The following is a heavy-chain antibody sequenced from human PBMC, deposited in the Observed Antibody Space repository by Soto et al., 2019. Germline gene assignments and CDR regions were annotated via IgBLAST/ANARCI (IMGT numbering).Heavy chain of an antibody. CDR3: AREVAIFGVVITPPWFDP. D-gene: IGHD3-3*01. CDR2: IYYSGST. V-gene: IGHV4-30-4*01. J-gene: IGHJ5*02. Sequence: SETLSLTCTVSGGSISSGDYYWSWIRQPPGKGLEWIGYIYYSGSTYYNPSLKSRVTISVDTSKNHFSLKLSSVTAADTAVYYCAREVAIFGVVITPPWFDPWGQGTLVTVSS. CDR1: GGSISSGDYY.